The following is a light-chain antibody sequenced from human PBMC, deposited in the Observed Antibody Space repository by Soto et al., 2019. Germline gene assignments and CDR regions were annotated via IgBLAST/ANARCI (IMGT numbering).Light chain of an antibody. Sequence: EIVLTQSPAPLSFSQGERATLSCRASQRVSSYLAWYQQKPGKAPGLLIYDASNRPTGIPARFSGSGSGTDFTLTISSREPEDFAVYYCQQRSNWTTFTFGPGTKVDIK. CDR3: QQRSNWTTFT. CDR1: QRVSSY. V-gene: IGKV3-11*01. J-gene: IGKJ3*01. CDR2: DAS.